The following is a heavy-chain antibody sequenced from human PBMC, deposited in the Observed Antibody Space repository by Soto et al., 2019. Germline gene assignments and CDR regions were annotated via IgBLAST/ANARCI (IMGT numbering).Heavy chain of an antibody. D-gene: IGHD1-7*01. CDR2: IAGSGGNA. V-gene: IGHV3-23*01. Sequence: VQLLESGGDLVQPGGSLTLSCVASGFKFSTYVMSWVRQGPGKGLEWVAGIAGSGGNAYYADSVKGRFTISRDNSRNILYLEMNGLTAEDTALYYCVKDKYWNYIFEFWGQGALVTVSS. CDR1: GFKFSTYV. J-gene: IGHJ4*02. CDR3: VKDKYWNYIFEF.